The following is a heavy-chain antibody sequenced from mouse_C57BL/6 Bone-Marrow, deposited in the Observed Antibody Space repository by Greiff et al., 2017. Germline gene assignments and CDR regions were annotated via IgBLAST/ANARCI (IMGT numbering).Heavy chain of an antibody. J-gene: IGHJ1*03. CDR1: GFSLTSYG. D-gene: IGHD1-1*01. Sequence: QVQLQQSGPGLVQPSQSLSITCTVSGFSLTSYGVHWVRQPPGKGLEWLGVIWSGGSTDYNAAFISRLSISKDNSKSHVFFKMNSLQADDTAIYYCAKSPHYYGTPDWYFDVWGTGTTVTVSS. CDR2: IWSGGST. CDR3: AKSPHYYGTPDWYFDV. V-gene: IGHV2-4*01.